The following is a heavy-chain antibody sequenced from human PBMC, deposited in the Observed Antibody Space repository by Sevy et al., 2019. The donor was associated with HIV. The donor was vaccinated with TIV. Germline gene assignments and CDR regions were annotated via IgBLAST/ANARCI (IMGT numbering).Heavy chain of an antibody. CDR2: ISDRGGST. Sequence: GGSLRLSCAASGFTFSIYAMSWVRQAPGKGLEWVSAISDRGGSTYYADSVQGRFTISRDNSKNTLYPQMNSLRADDTDVYYCAKTGDNSMVRGAYYYYGMDVWGQGTTVTVSS. CDR1: GFTFSIYA. V-gene: IGHV3-23*01. J-gene: IGHJ6*02. CDR3: AKTGDNSMVRGAYYYYGMDV. D-gene: IGHD3-10*01.